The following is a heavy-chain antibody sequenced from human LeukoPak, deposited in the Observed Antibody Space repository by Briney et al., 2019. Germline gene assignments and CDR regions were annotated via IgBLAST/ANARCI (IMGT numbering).Heavy chain of an antibody. D-gene: IGHD3-9*01. CDR3: AREGFHYDILTGYYRVRAFDI. CDR1: GGSISSGDYY. V-gene: IGHV4-30-4*01. Sequence: PSQTLSLTCTVSGGSISSGDYYWSWIRQPPGKGLEWIGYIYYSGSTYYNPSLKSRVTISVDTSKNQFSLELSSVTAADTAVYYCAREGFHYDILTGYYRVRAFDIWGQGTMVTVSS. CDR2: IYYSGST. J-gene: IGHJ3*02.